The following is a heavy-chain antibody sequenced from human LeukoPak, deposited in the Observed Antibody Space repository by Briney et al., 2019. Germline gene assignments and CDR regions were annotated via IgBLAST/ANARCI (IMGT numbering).Heavy chain of an antibody. CDR2: ISSSSSYI. CDR1: GXXXXSXX. V-gene: IGHV3-21*01. D-gene: IGHD6-13*01. J-gene: IGHJ4*02. CDR3: AKDSYSKGDF. Sequence: GGSLRLSCAASGXXXXSXXXXXXXXXPXXXXEWVSSISSSSSYIYYADSVKGRFTISRDNAKNSLYLQMNSLRAEDTAVYYCAKDSYSKGDFWGQGVLVTVSS.